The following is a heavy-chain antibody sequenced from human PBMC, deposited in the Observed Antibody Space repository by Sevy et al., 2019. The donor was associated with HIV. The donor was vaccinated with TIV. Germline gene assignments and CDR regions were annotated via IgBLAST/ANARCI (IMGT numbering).Heavy chain of an antibody. CDR2: IYPGDSDT. V-gene: IGHV5-51*01. CDR3: ARSDGYCSGGNHLCYFDY. CDR1: EYTSTHFW. J-gene: IGHJ4*02. Sequence: GESLKISCKGSEYTSTHFWIAWVRQMPGKGLESMGIIYPGDSDTRYSPSFQGQVTISADKSISTAYLQWDSLKASDTAMYYCARSDGYCSGGNHLCYFDYWGQGTLVTVSS. D-gene: IGHD2-15*01.